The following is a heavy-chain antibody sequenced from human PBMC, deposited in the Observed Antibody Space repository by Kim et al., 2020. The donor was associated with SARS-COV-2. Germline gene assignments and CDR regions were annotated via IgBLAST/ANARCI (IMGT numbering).Heavy chain of an antibody. CDR1: GYTFTGYH. V-gene: IGHV1-2*02. CDR3: ARAYAVEMREEKRPDY. Sequence: ASVKVSCKASGYTFTGYHMHWVRQAPGQGLEWLGWINPSSGATRYAQKFQGRVTMTRDTSITTAYMELRRLTSDDTAIYFCARAYAVEMREEKRPDYWGPGTPVTVSS. CDR2: INPSSGAT. D-gene: IGHD6-19*01. J-gene: IGHJ4*02.